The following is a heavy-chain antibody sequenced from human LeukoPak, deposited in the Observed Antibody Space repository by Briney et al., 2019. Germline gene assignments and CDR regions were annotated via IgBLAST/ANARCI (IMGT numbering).Heavy chain of an antibody. Sequence: PGGSLRLSCAASGFTFSSYGMHWVRQAPGKGLEWVAVIWYDGSNKYYADSVKGRFTISRDNSKNTLYLQMNSLRAEDTAVYYCAGDAYCSSTSCYIYYYYGMDVWGQGTTVTVSS. J-gene: IGHJ6*02. V-gene: IGHV3-33*01. CDR1: GFTFSSYG. CDR3: AGDAYCSSTSCYIYYYYGMDV. D-gene: IGHD2-2*02. CDR2: IWYDGSNK.